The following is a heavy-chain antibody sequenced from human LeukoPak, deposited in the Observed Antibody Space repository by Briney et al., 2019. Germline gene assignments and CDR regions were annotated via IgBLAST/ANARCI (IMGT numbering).Heavy chain of an antibody. CDR3: APDQVLRGSYRTYYYGMDV. J-gene: IGHJ6*04. CDR1: GFAVSSNY. CDR2: MHSDGST. D-gene: IGHD3-16*01. Sequence: GGSLRLSCAASGFAVSSNYMSWVRQPPGKGLEWVSVMHSDGSTYYADSVKGRFTISRDNLKNTLSLQMDSLRGEHTAVYYCAPDQVLRGSYRTYYYGMDVWGKGTTVTVSS. V-gene: IGHV3-53*01.